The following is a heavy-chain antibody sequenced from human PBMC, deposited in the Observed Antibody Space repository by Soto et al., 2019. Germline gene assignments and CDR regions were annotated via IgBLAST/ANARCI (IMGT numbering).Heavy chain of an antibody. CDR3: ARIVVVFYYYMDV. D-gene: IGHD2-15*01. CDR1: GFTFSSYS. CDR2: ISSSSSYI. Sequence: GGSLRLSCAASGFTFSSYSMNWVRQAPGKGLEWVSSISSSSSYIYYADSVKGRFTISRDNAKNSLYLQMNSLRAEDTAVYYCARIVVVFYYYMDVWGKGTTVTVSS. V-gene: IGHV3-21*01. J-gene: IGHJ6*03.